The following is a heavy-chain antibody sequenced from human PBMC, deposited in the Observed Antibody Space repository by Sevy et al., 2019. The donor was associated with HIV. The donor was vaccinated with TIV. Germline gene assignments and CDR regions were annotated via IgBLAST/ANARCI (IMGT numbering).Heavy chain of an antibody. D-gene: IGHD6-13*01. Sequence: GGSLRLSCAASGFIFSSYSMYWVRQAPGKGLEWVAVISYDGINKFYADSVKGRFTISRDNNAKNTVYLQMNSLRVDGTGIYYCARDAAEGPYSSSWYSNWLDPWGQGTLVTVSS. CDR1: GFIFSSYS. V-gene: IGHV3-30*04. CDR2: ISYDGINK. CDR3: ARDAAEGPYSSSWYSNWLDP. J-gene: IGHJ5*02.